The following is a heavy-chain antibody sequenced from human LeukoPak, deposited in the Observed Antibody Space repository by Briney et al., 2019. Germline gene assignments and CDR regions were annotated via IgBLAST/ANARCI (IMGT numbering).Heavy chain of an antibody. CDR1: GGSISSSSYY. CDR3: ARDSYDILTGYYPLYYFDY. Sequence: SETLSLTCTVSGGSISSSSYYWGWIRQPPGKGLEWIGSIYYSGSTYYNPSLKSRVTISVDTSKNQFSLKLSSVTAADTAVYYCARDSYDILTGYYPLYYFDYWGQGTLVTVSS. V-gene: IGHV4-39*07. J-gene: IGHJ4*02. CDR2: IYYSGST. D-gene: IGHD3-9*01.